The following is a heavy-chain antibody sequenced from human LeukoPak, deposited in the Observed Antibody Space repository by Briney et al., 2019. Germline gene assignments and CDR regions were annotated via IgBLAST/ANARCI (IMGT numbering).Heavy chain of an antibody. CDR3: ARREYITMVRGVTVPSGFDY. Sequence: ASVKVSCKASGYTFTGYYMHWVRQAPGQGLEWMGWINPNSGGTNYAQKFQGRVTMTRDTSISTAYMELSRLRSDDTAVYYCARREYITMVRGVTVPSGFDYWGQGTLVTVSS. D-gene: IGHD3-10*01. CDR2: INPNSGGT. V-gene: IGHV1-2*02. CDR1: GYTFTGYY. J-gene: IGHJ4*02.